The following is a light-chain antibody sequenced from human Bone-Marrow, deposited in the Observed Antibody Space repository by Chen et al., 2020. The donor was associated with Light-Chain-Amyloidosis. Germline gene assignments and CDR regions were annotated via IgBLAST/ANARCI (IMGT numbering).Light chain of an antibody. CDR1: QDIGNY. J-gene: IGKJ1*01. CDR3: QEYDDAPWT. V-gene: IGKV1-27*01. CDR2: DAS. Sequence: DIQMTQSPSSLSASVGDRVTVTCRASQDIGNYLAWYHQKPRTVPKLLVYDASDLESGVPSRFSASGSGADFTLTISSLQPEDVGTYYCQEYDDAPWTFGQGTKVEIK.